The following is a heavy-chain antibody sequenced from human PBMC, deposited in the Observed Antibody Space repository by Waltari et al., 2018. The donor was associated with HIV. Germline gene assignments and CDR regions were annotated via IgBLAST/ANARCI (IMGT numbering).Heavy chain of an antibody. J-gene: IGHJ4*02. V-gene: IGHV1-3*04. D-gene: IGHD3-22*01. Sequence: QVQFVQSGAEGKKPGASVQVSCQASGYTFTKYAMHWVRQAPGQGLEWMGWINTGNGNTKYSQKFQGRVTITGDTSATIAYMELRSLTSEDTAVYFCAGRGYYYDSSGSLDYWGQGTLVTVSS. CDR1: GYTFTKYA. CDR2: INTGNGNT. CDR3: AGRGYYYDSSGSLDY.